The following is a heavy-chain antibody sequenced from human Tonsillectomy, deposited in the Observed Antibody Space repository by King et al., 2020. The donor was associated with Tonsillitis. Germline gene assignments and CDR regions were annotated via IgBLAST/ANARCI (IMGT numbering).Heavy chain of an antibody. V-gene: IGHV3-15*01. CDR1: GFTFSNAW. Sequence: VQLVESGGGLVKPGGSLRLSCAASGFTFSNAWMSWVRQAPGKGLEWVGRIKSKSDAGTTDYAAPVKGRFTISRDDSKNTLYLQMNSLKTEDTAVYYCTTEVWFGELLRDYWGQGTLVTVSS. J-gene: IGHJ4*02. CDR2: IKSKSDAGTT. D-gene: IGHD3-10*01. CDR3: TTEVWFGELLRDY.